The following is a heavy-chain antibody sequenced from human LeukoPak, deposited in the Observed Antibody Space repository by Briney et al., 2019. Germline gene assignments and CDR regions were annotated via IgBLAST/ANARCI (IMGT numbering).Heavy chain of an antibody. CDR3: AIYSGSYYGFDY. CDR1: GVTLSSYA. Sequence: GGSLRLSCAASGVTLSSYAMSWARQAPGKGLEWVSAISGSGGSTYYADSVKGRFTISRDNSKNTLYLQMNSLRAEDTAVYYCAIYSGSYYGFDYWGQGTLVTVSS. J-gene: IGHJ4*02. D-gene: IGHD1-26*01. V-gene: IGHV3-23*01. CDR2: ISGSGGST.